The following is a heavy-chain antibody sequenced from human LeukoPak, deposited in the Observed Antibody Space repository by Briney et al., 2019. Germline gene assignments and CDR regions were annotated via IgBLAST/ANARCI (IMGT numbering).Heavy chain of an antibody. CDR1: GGSISDYY. V-gene: IGHV4-59*01. J-gene: IGHJ6*03. CDR2: IYYSGTT. Sequence: SETLSLTCTVSGGSISDYYWSWIRQSPGKGLEWIGYIYYSGTTNYNPSLKSRVTISVDTSKNQFSLKLSSVTAADTAVYYCARLVDILTGSGYMDVWGKGTTVTISS. D-gene: IGHD3-9*01. CDR3: ARLVDILTGSGYMDV.